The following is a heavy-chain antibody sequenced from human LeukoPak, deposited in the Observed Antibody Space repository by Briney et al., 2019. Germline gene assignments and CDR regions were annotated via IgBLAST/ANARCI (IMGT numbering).Heavy chain of an antibody. D-gene: IGHD3-9*01. J-gene: IGHJ6*02. CDR1: GGSISPYY. CDR3: ARDHWLFSSKTWYYYGMDV. Sequence: PSETLSLTCVVSGGSISPYYWSWIRQSAGKGLEWIGYIDPSGSASYNPSLKSRVTIFVDTSKNLVSLILTSVSASDTAIYYCARDHWLFSSKTWYYYGMDVWGQGTTVTVSS. CDR2: IDPSGSA. V-gene: IGHV4-59*01.